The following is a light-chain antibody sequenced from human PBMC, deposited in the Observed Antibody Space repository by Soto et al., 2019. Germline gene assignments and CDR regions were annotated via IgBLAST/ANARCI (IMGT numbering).Light chain of an antibody. CDR3: QQYGNSPIT. Sequence: EIVLTQSPGTLSLSIGERTTLSCRASQSVSRTSLSWYQQKPGQAPRLLISGASSRATGIPDRFSGSGSGADFTLTISRLEPEDFAVYYCQQYGNSPITFGQGTRLEIK. V-gene: IGKV3-20*01. CDR1: QSVSRTS. CDR2: GAS. J-gene: IGKJ5*01.